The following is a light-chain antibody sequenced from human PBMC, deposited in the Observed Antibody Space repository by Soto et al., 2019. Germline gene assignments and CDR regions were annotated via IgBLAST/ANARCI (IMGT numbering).Light chain of an antibody. J-gene: IGLJ2*01. V-gene: IGLV2-14*01. CDR1: SSDVGGYNY. Sequence: QSALTQPASVSGSHGKSITISCTGTSSDVGGYNYVSWYQQHPGKAPKLMIYDVSTRPSGVSNRFSGSKSGNTASLTISGLQAEDEADYYCSSYTSSSTVVFGGGTKLTVL. CDR3: SSYTSSSTVV. CDR2: DVS.